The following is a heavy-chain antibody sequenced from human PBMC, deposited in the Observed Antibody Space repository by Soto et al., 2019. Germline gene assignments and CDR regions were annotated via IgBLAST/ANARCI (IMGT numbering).Heavy chain of an antibody. Sequence: HPGGSLRLSCSASVFTFSSCAMHWVRQAAGKGLEYVSGISSNGGSTYYADSVKDRFTISRDNSKNTLFLQVNSLTAEDTAVYYCVKDRRTTRRAMDVWGQGTTVTVSS. V-gene: IGHV3-64D*06. CDR3: VKDRRTTRRAMDV. CDR2: ISSNGGST. CDR1: VFTFSSCA. D-gene: IGHD1-7*01. J-gene: IGHJ6*02.